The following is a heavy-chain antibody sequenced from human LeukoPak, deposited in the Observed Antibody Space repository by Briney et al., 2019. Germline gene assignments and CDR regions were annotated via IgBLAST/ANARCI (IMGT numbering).Heavy chain of an antibody. CDR3: ARDGAYYDSSGYYSFDY. V-gene: IGHV1-69*01. CDR2: IIPIFGTA. J-gene: IGHJ4*02. CDR1: GGTFSSYA. Sequence: SSVKVSCKASGGTFSSYAISWVRQAPGQGLEWMGVIIPIFGTANYAQKFQGRVTITADESTSTAYMELSGLRSEDTAVYYCARDGAYYDSSGYYSFDYWGQGTLVTVSS. D-gene: IGHD3-22*01.